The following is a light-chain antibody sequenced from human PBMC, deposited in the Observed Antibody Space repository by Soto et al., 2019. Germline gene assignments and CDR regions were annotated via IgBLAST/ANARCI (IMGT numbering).Light chain of an antibody. CDR1: QSVSSYY. V-gene: IGKV3-20*01. J-gene: IGKJ2*01. CDR3: QHYDGSPRT. Sequence: VLTQSPGTVSLSPGEKATLSCRTSQSVSSYYLAWYQQKPGQAPRLLIYGVFNRATGIPDRFSGSGSGTDFSLTISRLEPEDVAVYFCQHYDGSPRTFGQGTRLQI. CDR2: GVF.